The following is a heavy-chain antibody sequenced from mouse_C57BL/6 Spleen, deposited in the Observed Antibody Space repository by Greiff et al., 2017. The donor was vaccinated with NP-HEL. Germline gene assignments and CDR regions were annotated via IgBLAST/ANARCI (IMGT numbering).Heavy chain of an antibody. Sequence: VQLKQSGPELVKPGASVKISCKASGYTFTDYYMNWVKQSHGKSLEWIGDINPNNGGTSYNQKFKGKATLTVDKSSSTAYMELRSRTSEDSAVYYCARALYYDSRYYAMDYWGQGTSVTVSS. CDR1: GYTFTDYY. CDR2: INPNNGGT. D-gene: IGHD1-1*01. J-gene: IGHJ4*01. V-gene: IGHV1-26*01. CDR3: ARALYYDSRYYAMDY.